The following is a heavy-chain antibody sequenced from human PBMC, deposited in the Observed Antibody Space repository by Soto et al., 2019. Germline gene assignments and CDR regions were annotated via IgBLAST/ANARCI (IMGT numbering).Heavy chain of an antibody. J-gene: IGHJ5*02. CDR1: GGSFSGYY. CDR2: INHSGST. V-gene: IGHV4-34*01. Sequence: SETLSLTCAVYGGSFSGYYWSWIRQPPGKGLEWIGEINHSGSTNYNPSLKSRVTIPVDTSKNQFSLKLSSVTAADTAVYCCARGEVTIFGVVSNWFDPWGQGTLVTVSS. CDR3: ARGEVTIFGVVSNWFDP. D-gene: IGHD3-3*01.